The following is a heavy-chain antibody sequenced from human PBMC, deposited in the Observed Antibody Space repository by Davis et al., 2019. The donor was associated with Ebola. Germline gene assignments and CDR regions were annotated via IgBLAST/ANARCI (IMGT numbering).Heavy chain of an antibody. CDR3: AREGGRVQGGMDV. CDR1: GFTFSGSA. D-gene: IGHD3-10*01. Sequence: GGSLRLSCAASGFTFSGSAMHWVRQASGKGLEWVGRIRSKANSYATAYAASVKGRFTISRDDSKNTAYLQMNSLKTEDTAVYYCAREGGRVQGGMDVWGKGTTVTVS. CDR2: IRSKANSYAT. J-gene: IGHJ6*04. V-gene: IGHV3-73*01.